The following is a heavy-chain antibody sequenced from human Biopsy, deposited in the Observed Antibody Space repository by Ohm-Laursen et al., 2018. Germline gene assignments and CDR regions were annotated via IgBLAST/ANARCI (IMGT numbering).Heavy chain of an antibody. CDR2: IDVSDYNT. V-gene: IGHV3-23*01. J-gene: IGHJ5*01. CDR3: VKQWGGYNFDS. CDR1: GFTFHTYA. D-gene: IGHD1-14*01. Sequence: GQTLSLTCAASGFTFHTYAMNWVRQAPGKGLEWAAHIDVSDYNTYYADSVRGRFTISRDNSKQMVHLEINSLTADDTAVYYCVKQWGGYNFDSWGQGTLVTVSS.